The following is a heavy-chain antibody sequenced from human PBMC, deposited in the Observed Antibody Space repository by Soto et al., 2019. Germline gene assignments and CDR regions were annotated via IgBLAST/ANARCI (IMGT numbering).Heavy chain of an antibody. CDR1: EFTFSKHG. CDR2: ISYDGSNK. Sequence: LRLSCAASEFTFSKHGMHWVRQAPGKGLEWVAVISYDGSNKYYGDSVKDRFTISRDNSKNTLYLHMNSLRPEDTAVYFCAKGPPLLMVYPVLDSWGQGTLVTVSS. CDR3: AKGPPLLMVYPVLDS. D-gene: IGHD2-8*01. V-gene: IGHV3-30*18. J-gene: IGHJ4*02.